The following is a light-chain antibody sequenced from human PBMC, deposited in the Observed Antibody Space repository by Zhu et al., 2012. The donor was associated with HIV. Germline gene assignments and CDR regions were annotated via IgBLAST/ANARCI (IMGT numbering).Light chain of an antibody. Sequence: IILTQSPVTLSVSPGERVTLSCTASQGVRDRLVWLQQKPGQAPRVVIYGANGRATGVPDRFSGTGFGTEFSLTINNMQPEDSAIYYCQQYDQWPPWTFGQGTKVEI. J-gene: IGKJ1*01. V-gene: IGKV3-15*01. CDR2: GAN. CDR3: QQYDQWPPWT. CDR1: QGVRDR.